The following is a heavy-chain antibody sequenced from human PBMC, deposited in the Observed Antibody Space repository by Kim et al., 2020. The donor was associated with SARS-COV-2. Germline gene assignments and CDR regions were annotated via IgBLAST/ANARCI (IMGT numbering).Heavy chain of an antibody. CDR1: GFTFSSYA. CDR2: ISYDGSNK. CDR3: ARDRWPWGSGSYPYDY. V-gene: IGHV3-30-3*01. Sequence: GGSLRLSCAASGFTFSSYAMHWVRQAPGKGLEWVAVISYDGSNKYYADSVKGRFTISRDNSKNTLYLQMNSLRAEDTAVYYCARDRWPWGSGSYPYDYWGQGTLVTVSS. D-gene: IGHD3-10*01. J-gene: IGHJ4*02.